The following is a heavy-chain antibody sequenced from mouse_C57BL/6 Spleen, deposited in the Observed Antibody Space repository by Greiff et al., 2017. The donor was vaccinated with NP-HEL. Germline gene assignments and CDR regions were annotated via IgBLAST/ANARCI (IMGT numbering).Heavy chain of an antibody. CDR2: IYPGDGDT. D-gene: IGHD2-1*01. CDR1: GYAFSSYW. Sequence: QVQLQQSGAELVKPGASVKISCKASGYAFSSYWMNWVKRRPGKGLEWIGQIYPGDGDTNYNGKFKGKATLTADKSSSTAYMQLSSLTSEDSAVYFCARDYGNYGETYYAMDYWGQGTSVTVSS. V-gene: IGHV1-80*01. J-gene: IGHJ4*01. CDR3: ARDYGNYGETYYAMDY.